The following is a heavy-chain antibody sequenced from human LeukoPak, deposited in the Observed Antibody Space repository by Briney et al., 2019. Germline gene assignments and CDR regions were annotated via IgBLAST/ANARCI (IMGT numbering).Heavy chain of an antibody. CDR2: ISYDGSNK. CDR3: AKDLRGYSYGLRNNWFDP. J-gene: IGHJ5*02. V-gene: IGHV3-30*18. D-gene: IGHD5-18*01. CDR1: GFTFSSYG. Sequence: PGGSLRLSCAASGFTFSSYGMHWVRQAPGKGLEWVAVISYDGSNKYYADSVKGRFTISRDNSKNTLYLQTNSLRAEDTAVYYCAKDLRGYSYGLRNNWFDPWGQGTLVTVSS.